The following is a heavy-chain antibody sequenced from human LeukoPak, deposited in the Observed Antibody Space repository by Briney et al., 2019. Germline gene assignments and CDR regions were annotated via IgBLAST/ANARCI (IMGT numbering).Heavy chain of an antibody. J-gene: IGHJ3*02. D-gene: IGHD6-19*01. CDR2: INPSGGST. CDR3: AREASSGWPPEARGAFDI. V-gene: IGHV1-46*01. Sequence: ASVKVSCKASGYTFTSYYTHWVRQAPGQGLEWMGIINPSGGSTSYAQKFQGRVTMTRDTSTSTVYMELSSLRSEDTAVYYCAREASSGWPPEARGAFDIWGQGTMVTVSS. CDR1: GYTFTSYY.